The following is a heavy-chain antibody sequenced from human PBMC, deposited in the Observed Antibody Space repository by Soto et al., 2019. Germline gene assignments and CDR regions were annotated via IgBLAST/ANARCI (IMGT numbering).Heavy chain of an antibody. Sequence: GGSLRLSCAASGFTVSSNYMSWVRQAPGKGLEWVSVIYSGGSTYYADPVKGRFTISRDNSKNTLYLQMNSLRAEDTAVYYCARDRIPTGMDVWGQGTTVTVSS. CDR2: IYSGGST. CDR3: ARDRIPTGMDV. J-gene: IGHJ6*02. CDR1: GFTVSSNY. V-gene: IGHV3-66*01.